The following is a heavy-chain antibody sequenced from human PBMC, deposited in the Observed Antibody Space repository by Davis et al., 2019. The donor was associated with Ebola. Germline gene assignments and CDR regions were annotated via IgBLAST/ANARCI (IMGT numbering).Heavy chain of an antibody. D-gene: IGHD1-26*01. V-gene: IGHV4-39*07. CDR3: ARERASYFDY. Sequence: PSETLSLTRTVSGGSISSSSYYWGWIRQPPGKGLEWIGSIYYSGSTYYNPSLKSRVTISVDTSKNQFSLKLSSVTAADTAVYYCARERASYFDYWGQGTLVTVSS. CDR1: GGSISSSSYY. CDR2: IYYSGST. J-gene: IGHJ4*02.